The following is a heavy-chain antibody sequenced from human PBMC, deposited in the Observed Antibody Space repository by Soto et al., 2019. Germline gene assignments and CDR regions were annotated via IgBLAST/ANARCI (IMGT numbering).Heavy chain of an antibody. CDR2: IYPDDSDT. V-gene: IGHV5-51*01. CDR1: GYTFTNYW. D-gene: IGHD2-2*01. Sequence: EVQLVQSGAEVKKPGESLKISCKGSGYTFTNYWIGWVRQMPGRGLEWMGIIYPDDSDTRYSPSFQGQVTISADKSISTASLQWSSLKASDTAMYYCARHEADCDSAGCFSEIVDFWGQGTLVTVSS. J-gene: IGHJ4*02. CDR3: ARHEADCDSAGCFSEIVDF.